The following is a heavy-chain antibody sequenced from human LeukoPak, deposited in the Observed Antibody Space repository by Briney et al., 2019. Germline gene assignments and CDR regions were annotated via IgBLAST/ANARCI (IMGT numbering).Heavy chain of an antibody. Sequence: ASVKVSYKASGYTFTDYYMHWVRQAPGQGLEWMGWIKPNSGGAHYAQKFQGRVSMTRDTSISTIYMELSRLTSGDTAVYYCARQASGGWYYDYWGQGTLVTVSS. J-gene: IGHJ4*02. CDR2: IKPNSGGA. V-gene: IGHV1-2*02. D-gene: IGHD6-19*01. CDR1: GYTFTDYY. CDR3: ARQASGGWYYDY.